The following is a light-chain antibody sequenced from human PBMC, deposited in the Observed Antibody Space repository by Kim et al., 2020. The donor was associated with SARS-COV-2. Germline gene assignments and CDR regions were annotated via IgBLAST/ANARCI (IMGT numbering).Light chain of an antibody. Sequence: GSQGHTASIPCPGDKLWDKYACWYQQKPGQSPVLVIYEDTKRPSGIPERFSGSNSGNTATLTISGTQAMDEADYYCQAWDTSTVVFGGGTQLTVL. V-gene: IGLV3-1*01. CDR1: KLWDKY. J-gene: IGLJ3*02. CDR3: QAWDTSTVV. CDR2: EDT.